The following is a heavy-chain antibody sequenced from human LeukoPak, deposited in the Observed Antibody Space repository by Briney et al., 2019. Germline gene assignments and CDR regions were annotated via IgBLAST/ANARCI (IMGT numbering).Heavy chain of an antibody. J-gene: IGHJ4*02. D-gene: IGHD3-10*01. V-gene: IGHV4-31*03. Sequence: TSETLSLTCTVSGGSISSGGYYWSWIRQHPRKGLEWIGYIYYSGSTYYNPSLKSRVTISIDTSKNQFSLKLSSATAADTAVYYCARVVGSGSYYRFDYWGQGTLVTVSS. CDR2: IYYSGST. CDR3: ARVVGSGSYYRFDY. CDR1: GGSISSGGYY.